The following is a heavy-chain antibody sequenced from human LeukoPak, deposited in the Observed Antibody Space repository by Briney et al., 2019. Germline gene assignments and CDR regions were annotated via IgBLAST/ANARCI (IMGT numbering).Heavy chain of an antibody. CDR1: GGSISSGSYY. D-gene: IGHD5-24*01. CDR2: IYTSGST. V-gene: IGHV4-61*02. J-gene: IGHJ5*02. Sequence: SETLSLTCTVSGGSISSGSYYWSWIRQPAGEGLEWIGRIYTSGSTNYNPSLKSRVTISVDTSKNQFSLKLSSATAADTAVYYCARDRRMATIYWSDPWGQGTLVTVSS. CDR3: ARDRRMATIYWSDP.